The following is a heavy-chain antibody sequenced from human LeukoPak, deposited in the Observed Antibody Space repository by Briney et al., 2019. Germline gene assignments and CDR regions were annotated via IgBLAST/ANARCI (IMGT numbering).Heavy chain of an antibody. D-gene: IGHD3-22*01. J-gene: IGHJ3*02. CDR1: GYSFTGYW. CDR3: ARCRGGYYSDAFDI. Sequence: PGESLKISCKSSGYSFTGYWIGWVRQMPGKGLEWVGIISPGESDTRYSPSFQGQVTISADKSISTAYLQWSSLKASDTAMYYCARCRGGYYSDAFDIWGQGTMVTVSS. V-gene: IGHV5-51*03. CDR2: ISPGESDT.